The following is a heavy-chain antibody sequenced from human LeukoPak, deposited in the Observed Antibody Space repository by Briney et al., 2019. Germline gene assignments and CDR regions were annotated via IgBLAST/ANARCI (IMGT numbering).Heavy chain of an antibody. D-gene: IGHD2-15*01. Sequence: GGSLRLSCAASRFTFSSYAMHWVRQAPGKGLWWVAVISYDGSNKYYADSVKGRFTISRDNSKNTLYLQMNSLRAKDTAVYYCAREGLYCSGGSCYFDYWGQGTLVTVSS. CDR3: AREGLYCSGGSCYFDY. CDR2: ISYDGSNK. CDR1: RFTFSSYA. V-gene: IGHV3-30-3*01. J-gene: IGHJ4*02.